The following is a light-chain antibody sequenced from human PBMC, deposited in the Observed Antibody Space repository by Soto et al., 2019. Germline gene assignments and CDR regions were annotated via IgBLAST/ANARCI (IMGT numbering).Light chain of an antibody. J-gene: IGKJ1*01. V-gene: IGKV3-15*01. Sequence: ETAMTQSPATLSVSPGERATLSCRASQSVNSNLAWYQQKLGQAPRVLIFGASTRATGIPARFSGSGSGTDFTLTISRLEPEDFAVYYCQQDGSWTFGQGTKVDI. CDR2: GAS. CDR1: QSVNSN. CDR3: QQDGSWT.